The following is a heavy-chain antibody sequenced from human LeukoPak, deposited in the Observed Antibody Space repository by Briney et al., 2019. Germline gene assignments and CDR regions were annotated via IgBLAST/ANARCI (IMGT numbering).Heavy chain of an antibody. D-gene: IGHD1-26*01. CDR1: GYTFTDYH. J-gene: IGHJ1*01. V-gene: IGHV1-2*06. CDR2: INPNSGGT. Sequence: ASVKVSCKASGYTFTDYHMHWVRQAPGQGLEWMGRINPNSGGTNYAQKFQGRVTMTRDTSISTAYMELSRLRSDDTAVYYCAREVGGTTLGFQHWGQGTLVTVSS. CDR3: AREVGGTTLGFQH.